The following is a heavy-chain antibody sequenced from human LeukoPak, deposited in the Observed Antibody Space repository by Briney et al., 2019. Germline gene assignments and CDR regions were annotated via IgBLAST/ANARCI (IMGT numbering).Heavy chain of an antibody. J-gene: IGHJ6*03. Sequence: ASVKVSCKPPVYTFSVYYMHLGRQAPGQGLEWMGWINPNSGVTNYAQKLQGRFTLTRDTFISTAYMELSTLRHDNTGLYFSVRDHAQSNYMDVWGKGTTVTVSS. CDR2: INPNSGVT. V-gene: IGHV1-2*02. CDR3: VRDHAQSNYMDV. CDR1: VYTFSVYY.